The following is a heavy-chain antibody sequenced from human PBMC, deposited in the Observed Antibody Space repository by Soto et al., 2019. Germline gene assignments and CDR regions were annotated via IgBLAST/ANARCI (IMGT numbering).Heavy chain of an antibody. J-gene: IGHJ5*02. D-gene: IGHD2-2*01. CDR3: AKVYRGSSTSYFDP. V-gene: IGHV3-23*01. Sequence: GGSLRLSCAASGFTVSSYAMSWVRQAPGKGLEWVSAISGSGGSTYYADSVKGRFTISRDNSKNTLYLQMNSLRAEDTAVYYCAKVYRGSSTSYFDPWGQGTLVTVSS. CDR2: ISGSGGST. CDR1: GFTVSSYA.